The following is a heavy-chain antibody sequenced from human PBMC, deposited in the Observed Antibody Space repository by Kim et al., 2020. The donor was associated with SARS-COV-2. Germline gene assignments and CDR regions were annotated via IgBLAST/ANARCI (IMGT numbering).Heavy chain of an antibody. D-gene: IGHD3-3*01. Sequence: PSIKTRVTISVDTSKNQFSLKLSSVTAAETAVYYCARFLVARINYYGMDVWGQGTTVTVSS. CDR3: ARFLVARINYYGMDV. V-gene: IGHV4-59*01. J-gene: IGHJ6*02.